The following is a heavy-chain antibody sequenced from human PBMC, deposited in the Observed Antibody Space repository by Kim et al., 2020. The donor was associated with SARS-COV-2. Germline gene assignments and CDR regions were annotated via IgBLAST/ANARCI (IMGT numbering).Heavy chain of an antibody. J-gene: IGHJ4*02. V-gene: IGHV1-18*01. CDR3: ARDHYGSGRPPFDY. Sequence: AQKLQGRVTMTTDTSTSTAYMELRSLRSDDTAVYYCARDHYGSGRPPFDYWGQGTLVTVSS. D-gene: IGHD3-10*01.